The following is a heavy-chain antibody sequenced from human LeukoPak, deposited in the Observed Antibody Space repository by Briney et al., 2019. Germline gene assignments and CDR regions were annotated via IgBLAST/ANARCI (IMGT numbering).Heavy chain of an antibody. V-gene: IGHV3-30-3*01. Sequence: PERSLRLSCAASGFTFSSYAMHWVRQAPGKGLEWVAVISYDGSNKYYADSVKGRFTISRDNSKNTLYLQMNSLRAEDTAVYYCARVPEYSSGYSSSWYYFDYWGQGTLVTVSS. CDR3: ARVPEYSSGYSSSWYYFDY. D-gene: IGHD6-13*01. CDR1: GFTFSSYA. J-gene: IGHJ4*02. CDR2: ISYDGSNK.